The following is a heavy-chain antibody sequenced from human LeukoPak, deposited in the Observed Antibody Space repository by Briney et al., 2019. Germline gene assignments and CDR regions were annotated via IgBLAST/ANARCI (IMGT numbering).Heavy chain of an antibody. D-gene: IGHD3-3*01. CDR2: IYYSGST. Sequence: PSETLSLTCTVSGGSISSYYWSWIRQPPGKGLEWIGYIYYSGSTNYNPSLKSRVTISVDTSKNQFSLKLSSVTAADTAVYYCARGNYDLWSGYYIGGNYFDYWGQGTLVTVSS. CDR3: ARGNYDLWSGYYIGGNYFDY. CDR1: GGSISSYY. V-gene: IGHV4-59*01. J-gene: IGHJ4*02.